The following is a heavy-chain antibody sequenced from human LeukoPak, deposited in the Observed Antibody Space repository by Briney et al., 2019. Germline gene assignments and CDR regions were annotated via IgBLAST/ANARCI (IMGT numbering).Heavy chain of an antibody. J-gene: IGHJ6*02. CDR3: ARDEVDYGERDSYYYGVDV. CDR2: IYYSGST. V-gene: IGHV4-30-4*01. Sequence: SETLSLTCTVSGGSISSGDYYWSWIRQPPGKGLEWIGYIYYSGSTYYNPSLKSRVTISVDTSKNQFSLKLSSVTAADTAVYYCARDEVDYGERDSYYYGVDVWGQGTTVTVSS. CDR1: GGSISSGDYY. D-gene: IGHD4-17*01.